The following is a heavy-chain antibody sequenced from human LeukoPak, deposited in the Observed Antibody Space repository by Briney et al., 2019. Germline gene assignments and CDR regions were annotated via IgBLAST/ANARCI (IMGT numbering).Heavy chain of an antibody. CDR3: AKGKRRYYYNSSGYDAFDI. Sequence: PGGSLRLSXAASGFTFSSYGMHWVRQAPGKGLEWVAFIRYDGSNKYYADSVKGRFTISRDNSKNTLYLQMNSLRAEDTAVYYCAKGKRRYYYNSSGYDAFDIWGQGTMVTVSS. D-gene: IGHD3-22*01. CDR2: IRYDGSNK. J-gene: IGHJ3*02. CDR1: GFTFSSYG. V-gene: IGHV3-30*02.